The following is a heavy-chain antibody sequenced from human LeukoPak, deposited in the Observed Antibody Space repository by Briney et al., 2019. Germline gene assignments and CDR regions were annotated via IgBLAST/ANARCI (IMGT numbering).Heavy chain of an antibody. J-gene: IGHJ4*02. CDR1: GFTFSNAW. D-gene: IGHD6-19*01. CDR2: IKSKTDGGTT. Sequence: GGSLRLSCAASGFTFSNAWMSWVRQAPGKGLEWVGRIKSKTDGGTTDYAAPVKGRFTISRDDSKNTLYLQMNSLKTEDTAVYYCTTRPVGTVAGKSAFDYWGQGTLVTVSS. CDR3: TTRPVGTVAGKSAFDY. V-gene: IGHV3-15*01.